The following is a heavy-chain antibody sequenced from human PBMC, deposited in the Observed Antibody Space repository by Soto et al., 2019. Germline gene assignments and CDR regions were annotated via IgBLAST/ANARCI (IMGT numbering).Heavy chain of an antibody. CDR3: ARGDNWNLSNMDV. J-gene: IGHJ6*02. Sequence: ASVKVSCKASGYTFTGYYMHWVRQAPGQGLEWMGWINPNSGGTNYAQKFQGWVTMTRDTSISTAYMELSRLRSDDTAVCYCARGDNWNLSNMDVWGQGTTVTVSS. V-gene: IGHV1-2*04. CDR1: GYTFTGYY. D-gene: IGHD1-20*01. CDR2: INPNSGGT.